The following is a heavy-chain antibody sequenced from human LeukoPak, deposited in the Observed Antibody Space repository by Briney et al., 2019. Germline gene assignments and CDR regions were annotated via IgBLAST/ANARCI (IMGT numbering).Heavy chain of an antibody. J-gene: IGHJ6*02. CDR1: GYTFTSYD. D-gene: IGHD3-10*01. CDR3: ARYGSGSYYNLYYYYYGMDV. Sequence: ASVKVSCKASGYTFTSYDINWVRQATGQGLEWMGWMNPNSGNTGYAQEFQGRVTMTRNTSISTAYMELSSLRSEDTAVYYCARYGSGSYYNLYYYYYGMDVWGQGTTVTVSS. V-gene: IGHV1-8*01. CDR2: MNPNSGNT.